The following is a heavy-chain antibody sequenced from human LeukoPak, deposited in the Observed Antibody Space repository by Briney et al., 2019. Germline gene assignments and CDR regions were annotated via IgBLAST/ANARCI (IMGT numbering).Heavy chain of an antibody. J-gene: IGHJ4*02. CDR3: ARVGSGWTLDY. CDR1: GFTFSSYG. V-gene: IGHV3-33*01. D-gene: IGHD6-19*01. Sequence: PGRSLRLSCAASGFTFSSYGMHWVRQAPGKGLEWVAVIWYDGSNKYYADSVKGRFTISRDNSKNTLYLQMNSLRAEDTAVYYCARVGSGWTLDYWGQGTLVTVSS. CDR2: IWYDGSNK.